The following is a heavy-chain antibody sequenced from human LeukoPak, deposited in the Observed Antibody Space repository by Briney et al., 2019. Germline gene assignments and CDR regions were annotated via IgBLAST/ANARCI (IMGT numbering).Heavy chain of an antibody. V-gene: IGHV3-53*04. CDR1: GFTFSTFA. CDR3: ARGGGNDAFDI. Sequence: PGGSLRLSCAASGFTFSTFAMTWVRQAPGKGLEWVSVIYSGGSTYYADSVKGRFTISRHNSKNTLYLQMNSLRAEDTAVYYCARGGGNDAFDIWGQGTMVTVSS. CDR2: IYSGGST. D-gene: IGHD4-23*01. J-gene: IGHJ3*02.